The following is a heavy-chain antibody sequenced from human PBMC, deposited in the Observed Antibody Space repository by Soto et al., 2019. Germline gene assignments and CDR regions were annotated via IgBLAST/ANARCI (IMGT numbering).Heavy chain of an antibody. CDR1: GYTFTGYY. Sequence: ASVKVSCKASGYTFTGYYMHWVRQAPGQGLEWMGWINPNSGGTNYAQKFQGWVTMTRDTSISTAYMELSRLRSDDTAVYYCARDREYYDSSGPLDYWGQGTLVTVSS. CDR2: INPNSGGT. V-gene: IGHV1-2*04. CDR3: ARDREYYDSSGPLDY. D-gene: IGHD3-22*01. J-gene: IGHJ4*02.